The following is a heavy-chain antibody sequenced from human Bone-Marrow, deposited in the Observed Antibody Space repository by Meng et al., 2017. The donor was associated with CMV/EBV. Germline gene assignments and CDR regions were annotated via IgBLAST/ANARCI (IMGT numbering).Heavy chain of an antibody. CDR2: LNWNGGTR. CDR3: ARDQGHCSSTSCYWGPFDY. CDR1: GFSFDDYA. Sequence: GGSLRLSCASSGFSFDDYAMSWVRQVPGKGLEWVSGLNWNGGTRAYADSVKGRFSISRDSSKTSLYLQMNSLRAEDTAFYYCARDQGHCSSTSCYWGPFDYWGQGALVTVSS. J-gene: IGHJ4*02. V-gene: IGHV3-20*04. D-gene: IGHD2-2*01.